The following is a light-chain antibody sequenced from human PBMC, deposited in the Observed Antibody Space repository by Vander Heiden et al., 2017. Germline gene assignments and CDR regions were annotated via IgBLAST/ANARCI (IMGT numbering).Light chain of an antibody. CDR2: GNS. V-gene: IGLV1-40*01. Sequence: QSVLTQPPSVSGAPGQTVTISCTGGSSNIGARYDVHWYQQLPGTAPKLLIYGNSDRPSGVPDRFSVSKSDTSGSLAITGLQAEDEADYYCQCYDISLSAWVFGGGTRLTV. CDR3: QCYDISLSAWV. J-gene: IGLJ3*02. CDR1: SSNIGARYD.